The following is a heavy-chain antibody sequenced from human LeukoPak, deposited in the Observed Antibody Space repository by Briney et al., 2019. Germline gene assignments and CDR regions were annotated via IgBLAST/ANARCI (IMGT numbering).Heavy chain of an antibody. V-gene: IGHV1-18*01. CDR2: ISAYNGNT. Sequence: ASVKVCCKASGYTFTSYGISWVRQAPGQGLEWMGWISAYNGNTNYAQKLKGRVTMTTDTSTSTAYMELRSLRSDDTAVYYCARLLRFGELFSLDYWGQGTLVTVSS. CDR3: ARLLRFGELFSLDY. J-gene: IGHJ4*02. D-gene: IGHD3-10*01. CDR1: GYTFTSYG.